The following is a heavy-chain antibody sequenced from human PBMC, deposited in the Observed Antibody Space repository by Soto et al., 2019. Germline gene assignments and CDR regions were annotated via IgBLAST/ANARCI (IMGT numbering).Heavy chain of an antibody. D-gene: IGHD1-26*01. CDR1: GFSFSDYA. Sequence: EEQLLQSGGGLAQPGGSLRISCAASGFSFSDYAMSWVRQAPGKGLEWVSGLGGSNSETQYAASVEGRFTVSRDNSKSTLFLQMNSLRVEDTAVYYCAKDKVDHNSVWDPFDIWGQGTLVTVSS. J-gene: IGHJ3*02. CDR3: AKDKVDHNSVWDPFDI. CDR2: LGGSNSET. V-gene: IGHV3-23*01.